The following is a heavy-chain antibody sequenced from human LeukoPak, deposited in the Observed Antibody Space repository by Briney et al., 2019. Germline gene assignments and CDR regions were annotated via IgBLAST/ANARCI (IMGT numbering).Heavy chain of an antibody. CDR1: GGSISSGSYY. Sequence: TSETLSLTCTVSGGSISSGSYYWSWIRQPAWKGLEWIGRIYTSGSTNYNPSLKSRVTISVDTSKNQFSLKLSSVTAADTAVYYCAREGIAAAVMSWGQGTLVTVSS. CDR3: AREGIAAAVMS. V-gene: IGHV4-61*02. J-gene: IGHJ4*02. CDR2: IYTSGST. D-gene: IGHD6-13*01.